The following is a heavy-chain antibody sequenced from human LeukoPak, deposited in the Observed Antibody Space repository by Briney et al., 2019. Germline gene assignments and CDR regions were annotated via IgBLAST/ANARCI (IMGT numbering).Heavy chain of an antibody. V-gene: IGHV3-30-3*01. D-gene: IGHD3-22*01. CDR1: GFPFSNYW. Sequence: GGSLRLSCAASGFPFSNYWMHWVRQAPGKGLEWVAVISYDGSNKYYADSVKGRFTISRDNSKNTLYLQMNSLRAEDTAVYYCARAGGSYYDSSGSFDYWGQGTLVTVSS. CDR3: ARAGGSYYDSSGSFDY. CDR2: ISYDGSNK. J-gene: IGHJ4*02.